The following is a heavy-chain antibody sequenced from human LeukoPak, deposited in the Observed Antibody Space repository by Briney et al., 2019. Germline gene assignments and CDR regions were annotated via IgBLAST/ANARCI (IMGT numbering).Heavy chain of an antibody. CDR3: AKPVTVTTTDY. Sequence: PGGSLRLSCAASGFIFSSYWMTWVRQAPGKGLEWVSAISGSGGSTYYADSVKGRFTISRDNSKHTLYLQMNSLRAEDTAVYYCAKPVTVTTTDYWGQGTLVTVSS. CDR1: GFIFSSYW. J-gene: IGHJ4*02. V-gene: IGHV3-23*01. D-gene: IGHD4-17*01. CDR2: ISGSGGST.